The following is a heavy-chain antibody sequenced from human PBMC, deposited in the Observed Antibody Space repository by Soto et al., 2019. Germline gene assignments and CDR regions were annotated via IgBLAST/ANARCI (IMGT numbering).Heavy chain of an antibody. V-gene: IGHV3-23*01. CDR3: AQYRMVYAIDYIDY. D-gene: IGHD2-8*01. CDR1: GFTFGSYA. Sequence: GGSLRLSCAASGFTFGSYAMSWVRQAPGKGLEWVSGITGSGDSTYYADSVKGRFTISRDNSKNTLYLQMNSLRAEDTAVYFCAQYRMVYAIDYIDYSGQGTLVTVSS. J-gene: IGHJ4*02. CDR2: ITGSGDST.